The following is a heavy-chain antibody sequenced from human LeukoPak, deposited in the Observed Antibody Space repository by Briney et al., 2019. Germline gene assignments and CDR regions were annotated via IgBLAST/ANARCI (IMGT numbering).Heavy chain of an antibody. CDR2: INPNSGGT. D-gene: IGHD3-22*01. CDR3: ARWNSMIVVGFNDYYMDV. V-gene: IGHV1-2*02. Sequence: AASVKVSFKASGYTFTVYYMHWVRQAPGQGLEWMGWINPNSGGTNYAQKFQGRVTMTRDTSISTAYMELSRLRSDDTAVYYCARWNSMIVVGFNDYYMDVWGKGTTVTISS. J-gene: IGHJ6*03. CDR1: GYTFTVYY.